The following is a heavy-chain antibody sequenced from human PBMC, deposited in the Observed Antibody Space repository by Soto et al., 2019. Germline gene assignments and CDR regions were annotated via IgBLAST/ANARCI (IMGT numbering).Heavy chain of an antibody. CDR1: GFTFSGYA. J-gene: IGHJ4*02. D-gene: IGHD6-6*01. V-gene: IGHV3-30*04. Sequence: QVQLVESGGGVVQPGRSLRLSCAASGFTFSGYAMHWVRPAPAKGLEWVAATSYDENYKYYADSVKGRFTISRDNSKNTLFLQMNSLRTEDTAVYYCARQGGSSGIWYFDYWGPGSLVTVSS. CDR2: TSYDENYK. CDR3: ARQGGSSGIWYFDY.